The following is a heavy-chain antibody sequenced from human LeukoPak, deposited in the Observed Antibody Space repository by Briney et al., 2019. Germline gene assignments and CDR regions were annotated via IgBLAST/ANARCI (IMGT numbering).Heavy chain of an antibody. J-gene: IGHJ4*02. D-gene: IGHD5-18*01. Sequence: GASVKVSCKASGYTFTSYDINWVRQATGQGLEWMGWMNPNSGNTGYAQKFQGRVTITRNTSISTAYMELSSLRSEDTAVYYCARVRRIQLGMVWGQGTLVTVSS. CDR3: ARVRRIQLGMV. V-gene: IGHV1-8*03. CDR1: GYTFTSYD. CDR2: MNPNSGNT.